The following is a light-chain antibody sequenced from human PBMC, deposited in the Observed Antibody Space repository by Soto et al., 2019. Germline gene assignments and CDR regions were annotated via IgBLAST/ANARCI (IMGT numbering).Light chain of an antibody. CDR1: QSVTIY. Sequence: EIVMKQSPATLSVSPGERATLSCRASQSVTIYLAWYQQKPGQAPRLLIYSASTRATGIPARFSGSGSGTDFTLIINRLEPEDVAIYYCQQYGGSPRITFGQGTRLEIK. V-gene: IGKV3-15*01. CDR3: QQYGGSPRIT. CDR2: SAS. J-gene: IGKJ5*01.